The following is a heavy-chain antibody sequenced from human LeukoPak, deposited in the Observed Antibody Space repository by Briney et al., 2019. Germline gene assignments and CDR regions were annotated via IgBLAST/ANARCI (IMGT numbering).Heavy chain of an antibody. V-gene: IGHV1-69*02. CDR2: IIPILGIA. CDR1: GGTFSSYT. Sequence: SVTVSCKASGGTFSSYTISWVRQAPGQGLEWMGRIIPILGIANYAQKFQGRVTITVDKSTSTAYMELSSLRSEDTAVYYCARVAYDSSGYPLYYYYGMDVWGQGTTVTVSS. CDR3: ARVAYDSSGYPLYYYYGMDV. D-gene: IGHD3-22*01. J-gene: IGHJ6*02.